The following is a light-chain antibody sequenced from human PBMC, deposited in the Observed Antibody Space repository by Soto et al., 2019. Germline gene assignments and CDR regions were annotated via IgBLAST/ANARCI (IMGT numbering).Light chain of an antibody. CDR3: QQSYSSSWT. V-gene: IGKV1-39*01. CDR1: QSISNS. J-gene: IGKJ1*01. CDR2: VTS. Sequence: DIQLTQSPSSLSASVGDRVTITCRASQSISNSLNWYQQKPGKAPNLLIYVTSGLQSGVPSRFSGSGSGTDFTLTISSLQREDFATYYCQQSYSSSWTFGQGTKVEIK.